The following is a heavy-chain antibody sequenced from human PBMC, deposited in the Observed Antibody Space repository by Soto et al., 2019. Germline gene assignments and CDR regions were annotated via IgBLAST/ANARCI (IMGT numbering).Heavy chain of an antibody. Sequence: EVQLLESGGGLVQPGESLRLSCAASGFTFSSYAMTWVRQAPGKGLEWVSTISGSGGSTYYADSVKGRFTISRDNSKNTLYLQMNGLRAEDTAVYYCAKQVTGNSRHFDYWGQGTLVTVSS. D-gene: IGHD3-9*01. CDR2: ISGSGGST. CDR1: GFTFSSYA. V-gene: IGHV3-23*01. CDR3: AKQVTGNSRHFDY. J-gene: IGHJ4*02.